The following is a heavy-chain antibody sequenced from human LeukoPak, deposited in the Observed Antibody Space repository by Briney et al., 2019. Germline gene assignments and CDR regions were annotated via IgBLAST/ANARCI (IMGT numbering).Heavy chain of an antibody. V-gene: IGHV1-18*01. Sequence: ASLKVSCKASGDTFTSYVISWVRQAPGQGLEWMGWISAYNGNTNYAQKLQSIVTMTTDTSTSTAYMELSSLRSDDTAVYYCARDRGGSYPWDWGQGTLVTVSS. D-gene: IGHD1-26*01. CDR3: ARDRGGSYPWD. CDR1: GDTFTSYV. CDR2: ISAYNGNT. J-gene: IGHJ4*02.